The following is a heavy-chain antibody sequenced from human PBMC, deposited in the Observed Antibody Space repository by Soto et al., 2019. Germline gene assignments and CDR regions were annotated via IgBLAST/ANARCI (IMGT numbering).Heavy chain of an antibody. CDR2: IWYDGRRK. CDR3: XXXXXXXXXXSLLNY. J-gene: IGHJ4*02. V-gene: IGHV3-33*01. CDR1: GFTFSSYG. Sequence: QVQLVESGGGVVQPGRSLRLSCAASGFTFSSYGIHWVRQTPGKGLEWVAVIWYDGRRKYYADSVKGRFTISRDTXXXXXXXXXXXXXXXXXXXXXXXXXXXXXXXXSLLNYWGQGTLVTVSS. D-gene: IGHD2-15*01.